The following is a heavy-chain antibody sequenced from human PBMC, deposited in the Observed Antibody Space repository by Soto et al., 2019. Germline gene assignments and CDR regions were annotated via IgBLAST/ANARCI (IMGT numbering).Heavy chain of an antibody. J-gene: IGHJ6*02. CDR1: GGSISSYY. D-gene: IGHD2-15*01. V-gene: IGHV4-4*07. CDR2: IYTSGST. Sequence: PSETLSLTCTVSGGSISSYYWSWIRQPAGKGLEWIGRIYTSGSTNYNPSLKSRVTMSVDTSKNQFSLKLSSVTAADTAVYYCARDGGCSGGSCYSHYYYGMDVWGQGTTVTVSS. CDR3: ARDGGCSGGSCYSHYYYGMDV.